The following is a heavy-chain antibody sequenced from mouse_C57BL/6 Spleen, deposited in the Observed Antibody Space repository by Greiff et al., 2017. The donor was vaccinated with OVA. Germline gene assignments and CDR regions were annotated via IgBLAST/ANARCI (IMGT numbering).Heavy chain of an antibody. Sequence: VHLVESGPELVKPGASVKISCKASGYAFSSSWMNWVKQRPGKGLEWIGRIYPGDGDTNYNGKFKGKATLTADKSSSTAYMQLSSLTSEDSAVYFCARSDDGYSAWFAYWGQGTLVTVSA. CDR3: ARSDDGYSAWFAY. D-gene: IGHD2-3*01. CDR2: IYPGDGDT. CDR1: GYAFSSSW. V-gene: IGHV1-82*01. J-gene: IGHJ3*01.